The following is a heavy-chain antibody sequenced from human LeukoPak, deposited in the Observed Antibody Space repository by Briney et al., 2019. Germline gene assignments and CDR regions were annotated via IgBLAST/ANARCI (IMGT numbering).Heavy chain of an antibody. CDR3: ARAGWLLLLYPFDV. J-gene: IGHJ3*01. Sequence: GGSLRLSCAASGFTFSSYGMHWVRQAPGKGLEWVAFIRYDGSNKYYADSVKGRFTISRDNSKNTLYLQMNSLRAEDTAVYYCARAGWLLLLYPFDVWGQGTMVTVSS. V-gene: IGHV3-30*02. CDR2: IRYDGSNK. CDR1: GFTFSSYG. D-gene: IGHD3-22*01.